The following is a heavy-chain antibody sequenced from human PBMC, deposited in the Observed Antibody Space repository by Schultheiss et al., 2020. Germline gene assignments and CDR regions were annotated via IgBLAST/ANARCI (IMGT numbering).Heavy chain of an antibody. CDR2: MNPNSGNT. D-gene: IGHD3-16*02. J-gene: IGHJ6*02. CDR3: ARDGKLGELSLFPVYYYYGMDV. Sequence: ASVKVSCKASGYTFTSYDINWVRQATGQGLEWMGWMNPNSGNTGYAQKFQGRVTMTRNTSISTAYMELSSLRSEDTAVYYCARDGKLGELSLFPVYYYYGMDVWGQGTTVTVSS. V-gene: IGHV1-8*01. CDR1: GYTFTSYD.